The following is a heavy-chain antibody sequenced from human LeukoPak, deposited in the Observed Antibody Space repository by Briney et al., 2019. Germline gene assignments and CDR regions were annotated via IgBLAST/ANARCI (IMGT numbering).Heavy chain of an antibody. CDR1: GGSFSGYY. D-gene: IGHD3-9*01. J-gene: IGHJ3*02. CDR3: ARAVLRYLGTKGPDI. CDR2: INHSGST. V-gene: IGHV4-34*01. Sequence: PSETLSLTCAVYGGSFSGYYWSWIRQPPGKGLEWIGEINHSGSTNYNPSLKSRVTISVDTSKNQFSLKLSSVTAADTAVYYCARAVLRYLGTKGPDIWCQGTMVTVSS.